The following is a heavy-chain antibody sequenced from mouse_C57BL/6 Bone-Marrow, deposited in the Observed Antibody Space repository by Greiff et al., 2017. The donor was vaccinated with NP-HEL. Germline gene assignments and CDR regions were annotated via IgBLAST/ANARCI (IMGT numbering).Heavy chain of an antibody. J-gene: IGHJ2*01. CDR2: IRLKSDNYAT. CDR3: TDHGSSLYYFDY. Sequence: EVKLQESGGGLVQPGGSMKLSCVASGFTFSNYWMNWVRQSPEKGLEWVAQIRLKSDNYATHYAESVKGRFTISRDDSKSSVYLQMNNLRAEDTGIYYCTDHGSSLYYFDYWGQGTTLTVSS. D-gene: IGHD1-1*01. CDR1: GFTFSNYW. V-gene: IGHV6-3*01.